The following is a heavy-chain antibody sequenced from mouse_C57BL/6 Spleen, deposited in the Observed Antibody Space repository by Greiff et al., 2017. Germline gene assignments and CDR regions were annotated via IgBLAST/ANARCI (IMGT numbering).Heavy chain of an antibody. J-gene: IGHJ1*03. CDR1: GYSITSDY. Sequence: EVQVVESGPGLAKPSQTLSLTCYVTGYSITSDYWNWIRKFPGHKLEYMGYISYSGSTYYYPSLKSRISITRDTSKNHYYLQLNSVTTEDTATYYCARYYYGSEGYFDVCGTGTTGTVSS. V-gene: IGHV3-8*01. CDR3: ARYYYGSEGYFDV. D-gene: IGHD1-1*01. CDR2: ISYSGST.